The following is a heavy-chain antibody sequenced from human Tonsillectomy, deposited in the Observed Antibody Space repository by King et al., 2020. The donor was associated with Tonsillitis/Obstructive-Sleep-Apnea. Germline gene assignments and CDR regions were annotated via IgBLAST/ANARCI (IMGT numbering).Heavy chain of an antibody. Sequence: VQLVESGGGLVKPGGSLRLSCAASGFTFSNAWMSWVRQAPGKGLEWVGRIKSKTDGGTADYAAPVKGSFTISRDDSKNTVFLQMNSLKSEDTAVYYCTTVVAVDAFYIWGHGTMVTVSS. CDR3: TTVVAVDAFYI. CDR2: IKSKTDGGTA. CDR1: GFTFSNAW. J-gene: IGHJ3*02. V-gene: IGHV3-15*01. D-gene: IGHD2-15*01.